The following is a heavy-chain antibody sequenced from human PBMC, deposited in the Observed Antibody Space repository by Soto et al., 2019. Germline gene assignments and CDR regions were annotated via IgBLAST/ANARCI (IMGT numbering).Heavy chain of an antibody. CDR2: ISYDGGNK. J-gene: IGHJ6*02. CDR1: GFTFSSYG. Sequence: GGSLRLSCAASGFTFSSYGMHWVRQAPGKGLEWVAVISYDGGNKYYADSVKGRFTISRDNSKNTLYLQMNSLRAEDTAVYYCAKDRRASYYDFWSGYYTTYYYGMDVWGQGTTVTVSS. V-gene: IGHV3-30*18. CDR3: AKDRRASYYDFWSGYYTTYYYGMDV. D-gene: IGHD3-3*01.